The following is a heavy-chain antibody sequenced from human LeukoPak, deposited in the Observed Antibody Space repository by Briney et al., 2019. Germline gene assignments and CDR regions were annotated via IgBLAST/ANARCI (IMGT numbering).Heavy chain of an antibody. CDR2: ISGVSGSA. Sequence: GGSLRLSCAASGFSFGSYAMSWVRQAPGKGLEWVSSISGVSGSAYYVDSVKGRFTVSRDNSANTLYLEMNSLRAEDTAVYYCAKAEGRSSSYGMDVWGQGTTVTVSS. J-gene: IGHJ6*02. V-gene: IGHV3-23*01. CDR3: AKAEGRSSSYGMDV. CDR1: GFSFGSYA. D-gene: IGHD6-6*01.